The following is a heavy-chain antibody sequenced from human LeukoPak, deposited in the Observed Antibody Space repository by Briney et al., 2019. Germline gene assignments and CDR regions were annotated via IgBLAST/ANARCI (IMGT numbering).Heavy chain of an antibody. V-gene: IGHV3-64D*06. CDR1: GFTFSNYA. CDR2: ISRNGGST. J-gene: IGHJ4*01. D-gene: IGHD1-26*01. Sequence: AGSPTLSRSASGFTFSNYAMNWVRQAPGKGLEYVSAISRNGGSTYYADSVKGRFTISRDNSKNTLHLQMSSLRTEDTAVYYCVKVSMVGASDYWGEGTLATVSS. CDR3: VKVSMVGASDY.